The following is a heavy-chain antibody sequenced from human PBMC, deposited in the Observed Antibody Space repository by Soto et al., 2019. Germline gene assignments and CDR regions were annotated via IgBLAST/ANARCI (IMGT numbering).Heavy chain of an antibody. Sequence: GASVKVSCKASGYTFTSYYMHWVRQAPGQGLEWMGIINPSGGSTSYAQKFQGRVTMTRDTSTSTVYMELSSLRSEDTAVYYCARGRPDYYGSGSYYPWDVRIPFDPWGQGTLVTVSS. J-gene: IGHJ5*02. CDR2: INPSGGST. CDR1: GYTFTSYY. CDR3: ARGRPDYYGSGSYYPWDVRIPFDP. D-gene: IGHD3-10*01. V-gene: IGHV1-46*01.